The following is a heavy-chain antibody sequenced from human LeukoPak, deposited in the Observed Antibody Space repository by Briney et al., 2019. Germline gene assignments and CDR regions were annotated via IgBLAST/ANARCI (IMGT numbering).Heavy chain of an antibody. Sequence: GGSLRLSCAASGFTFSNYPMHWVRQAPGKGLEWVALISSDGSTKYYPDSLKDQFTISRDNSKNTLYLQMNSLRAEDTAMYYCAREGLAAYFDYWGQGTLVTVSS. CDR3: AREGLAAYFDY. D-gene: IGHD3/OR15-3a*01. V-gene: IGHV3-30*04. J-gene: IGHJ4*02. CDR1: GFTFSNYP. CDR2: ISSDGSTK.